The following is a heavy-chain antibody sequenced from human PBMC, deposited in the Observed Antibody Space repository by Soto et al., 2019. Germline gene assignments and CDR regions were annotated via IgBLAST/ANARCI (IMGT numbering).Heavy chain of an antibody. V-gene: IGHV4-31*03. CDR2: IYYSGST. CDR3: ARELRFGEDYYGMDV. CDR1: GGSISSGGYY. D-gene: IGHD3-10*01. Sequence: QVQLQESGSGLVKPSQTLSLTCTVSGGSISSGGYYWSWIRQHPGKGLEWIGYIYYSGSTYYNPSLKSRVTISVDTSKNQCSLKLSSVTAADTAVYYCARELRFGEDYYGMDVWGQGTTVTVSS. J-gene: IGHJ6*02.